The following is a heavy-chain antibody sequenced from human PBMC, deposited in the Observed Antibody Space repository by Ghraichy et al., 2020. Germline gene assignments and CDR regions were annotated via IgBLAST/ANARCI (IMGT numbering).Heavy chain of an antibody. V-gene: IGHV4-39*01. D-gene: IGHD6-13*01. Sequence: LSLTCTVSGGSISSSSYYWGWIRQPPGKGLEWIGSIYYSGSTYYNPSLKSRVTISVDTSKNQFSLKLSSVTAADTAVYYCARSRAAAGRADYWGQGTLVTVS. J-gene: IGHJ4*02. CDR1: GGSISSSSYY. CDR3: ARSRAAAGRADY. CDR2: IYYSGST.